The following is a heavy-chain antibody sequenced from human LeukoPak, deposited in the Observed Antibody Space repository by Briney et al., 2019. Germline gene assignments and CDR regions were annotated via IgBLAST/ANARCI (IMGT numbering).Heavy chain of an antibody. CDR1: GYNFTSYW. Sequence: GESLKISCKCSGYNFTSYWITWVRQMPGKCLEWMGRIDPSDSYTNYSPSFQGHDTISADKSISTAYLQWSSLKASDTAIYYCARHENIFSTFDMWGQGRMVTVCS. D-gene: IGHD3-9*01. J-gene: IGHJ3*02. V-gene: IGHV5-10-1*01. CDR3: ARHENIFSTFDM. CDR2: IDPSDSYT.